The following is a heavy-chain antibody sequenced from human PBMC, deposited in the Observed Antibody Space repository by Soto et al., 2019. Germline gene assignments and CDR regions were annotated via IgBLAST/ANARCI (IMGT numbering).Heavy chain of an antibody. CDR1: GYTFTSYG. V-gene: IGHV1-18*01. D-gene: IGHD3-3*01. CDR2: ISAYNGNT. CDR3: ARVGVCYVFWSGYPSDCNWIDP. J-gene: IGHJ5*02. Sequence: ASVKVSCKASGYTFTSYGISWVRQAPGQGLEWMGWISAYNGNTNYAQKLQGRVTMTTDTSTSTAYMELRSLRSDDTAVYYCARVGVCYVFWSGYPSDCNWIDPWGQGTLVTVS.